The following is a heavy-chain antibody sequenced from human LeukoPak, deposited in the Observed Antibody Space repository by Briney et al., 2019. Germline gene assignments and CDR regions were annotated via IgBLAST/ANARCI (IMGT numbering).Heavy chain of an antibody. CDR2: LNPNSGDT. J-gene: IGHJ4*02. CDR3: TRDYSGSFGDY. Sequence: ASVTVSCKASGYIFTGNYLHWVRQAPGQGLEWMGWLNPNSGDTRYAQKFQGRVTMTRDTSISTAYMELSSLRSDDTAVYYCTRDYSGSFGDYWGQGTLVTVSS. CDR1: GYIFTGNY. V-gene: IGHV1-2*02. D-gene: IGHD6-19*01.